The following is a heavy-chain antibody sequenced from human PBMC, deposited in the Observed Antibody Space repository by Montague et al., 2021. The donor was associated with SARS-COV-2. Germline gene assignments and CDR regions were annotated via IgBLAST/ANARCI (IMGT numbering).Heavy chain of an antibody. CDR1: GFTFSDYY. CDR2: ISSSGGTI. V-gene: IGHV3-11*01. D-gene: IGHD4-23*01. Sequence: SLRLSCAASGFTFSDYYMSWIRQAPGKGLEWVSYISSSGGTIYYADSVKGRFTISRDNAKNSLYLQMNSLRAEDTAVYYCARGGGKSVDYYNYTMDVWGQGTTVTVFS. CDR3: ARGGGKSVDYYNYTMDV. J-gene: IGHJ6*02.